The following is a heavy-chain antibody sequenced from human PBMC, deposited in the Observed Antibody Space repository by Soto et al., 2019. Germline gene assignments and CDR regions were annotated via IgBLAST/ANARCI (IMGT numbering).Heavy chain of an antibody. CDR1: GGTFSTYA. CDR2: IIPLFGTA. J-gene: IGHJ4*02. CDR3: ARPKGTHSSGYYDFDF. V-gene: IGHV1-69*01. Sequence: QVQLEQSGGEVKQPGSSVRVSCKTSGGTFSTYAINWVLQAPGQGLEWMGAIIPLFGTADYSQKFQGRVTITADESTSTAYMELSSLRFDDTAVYFCARPKGTHSSGYYDFDFWVQGTLVSVSS. D-gene: IGHD6-19*01.